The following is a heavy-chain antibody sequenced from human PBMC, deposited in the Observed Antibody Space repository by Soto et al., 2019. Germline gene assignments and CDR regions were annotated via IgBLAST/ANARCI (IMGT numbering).Heavy chain of an antibody. J-gene: IGHJ4*02. CDR3: ARDLSSGDYYDSSGYYYAPDY. V-gene: IGHV3-30-3*01. Sequence: QVQLVESGGGVVQPGRSLRLSCAASGFTFSSYAMHWVRQAPGKGLEWVAVISSDGSNKYYADSVKGRFTISRDNSKNTLYLQMNSLRAEDTAVYYCARDLSSGDYYDSSGYYYAPDYWGQGTLVTVSS. CDR2: ISSDGSNK. CDR1: GFTFSSYA. D-gene: IGHD3-22*01.